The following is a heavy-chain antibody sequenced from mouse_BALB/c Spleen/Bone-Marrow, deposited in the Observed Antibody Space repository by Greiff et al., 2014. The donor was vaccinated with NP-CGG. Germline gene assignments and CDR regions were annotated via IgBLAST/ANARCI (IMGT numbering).Heavy chain of an antibody. CDR3: ARSYYGYYFDY. CDR2: ILPGSGGT. CDR1: GYTFSSSW. V-gene: IGHV1-9*01. D-gene: IGHD1-2*01. Sequence: QVQLKESGAELMKPGASVKISCKATGYTFSSSWIEWVKQRPGHGLEWIGEILPGSGGTNYNEKFKDKATLTADRSSSTAYMQLSSLTSEDSAVYYCARSYYGYYFDYWGQGTTLTVSS. J-gene: IGHJ2*01.